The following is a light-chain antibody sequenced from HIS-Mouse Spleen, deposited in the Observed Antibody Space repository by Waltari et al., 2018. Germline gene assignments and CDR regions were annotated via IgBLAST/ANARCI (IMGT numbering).Light chain of an antibody. CDR2: DVS. CDR3: SSYTSSSTYV. CDR1: RSYVGGSNY. J-gene: IGLJ1*01. V-gene: IGLV2-14*03. Sequence: QSALTQPASVSGSPGQSITISCTGTRSYVGGSNYVSWYQQHPGKAPKLMIYDVSNRPSGVSNRFSGSKSGNTASLTISGLQAEDEADYYCSSYTSSSTYVFGTGTKVTVL.